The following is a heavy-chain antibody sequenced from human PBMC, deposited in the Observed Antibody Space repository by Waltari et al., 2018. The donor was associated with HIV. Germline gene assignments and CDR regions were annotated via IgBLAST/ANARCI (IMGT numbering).Heavy chain of an antibody. CDR1: GGSISSYY. CDR2: IDYSGST. D-gene: IGHD4-17*01. Sequence: QVQLQESGPGLVMPSETLSLTCFVSGGSISSYYWDWIRQPPGGGLEWIGHIDYSGSTNYNPSRRSRVSRSIDTSKNQFSLKLSSVTAADTAVYYCARDPSAVAPGLYYYGLSLWGQGTLVTVSS. CDR3: ARDPSAVAPGLYYYGLSL. J-gene: IGHJ4*02. V-gene: IGHV4-59*01.